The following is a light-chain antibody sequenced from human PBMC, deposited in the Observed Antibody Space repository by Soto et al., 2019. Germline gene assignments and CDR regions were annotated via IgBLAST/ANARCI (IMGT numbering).Light chain of an antibody. V-gene: IGKV1-6*01. J-gene: IGKJ1*01. CDR1: QGIRND. Sequence: AIQMTQSPSSLSASVGDRVTITCRASQGIRNDLSWYQQKFGQAPKLLIYAATNLQTGVPSRFSGSGSGTDFTLTITSLQPDDFATYYCLQDYDYPWAFGQGTRV. CDR2: AAT. CDR3: LQDYDYPWA.